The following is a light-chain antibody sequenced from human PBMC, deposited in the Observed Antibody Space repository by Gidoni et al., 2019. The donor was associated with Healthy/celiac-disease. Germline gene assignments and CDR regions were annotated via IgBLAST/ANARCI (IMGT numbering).Light chain of an antibody. Sequence: IHMTQSPSSVSASVGDRVTITCRESQGISSLLAWYQQNPGQAPRRMIYSASTLYTGVPSRFSGSGSGTEFTLTISSRQPEDFATYYCQQANSSPRTFGGGTKVEIK. J-gene: IGKJ4*01. V-gene: IGKV1-12*01. CDR1: QGISSL. CDR2: SAS. CDR3: QQANSSPRT.